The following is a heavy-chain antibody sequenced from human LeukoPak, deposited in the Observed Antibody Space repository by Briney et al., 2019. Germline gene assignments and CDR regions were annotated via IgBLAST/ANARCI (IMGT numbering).Heavy chain of an antibody. Sequence: GESLKISCKGSGYSFTSYWIGWVRQMPGKGLEWMGIIYPGDYDTRYSPSFQGQVTISADKSISTAYLQWSSLKASDTAMYYCARGYYYDSGSYSYWFDPWGQGTLVTVSS. CDR2: IYPGDYDT. J-gene: IGHJ5*02. CDR1: GYSFTSYW. D-gene: IGHD3-10*01. V-gene: IGHV5-51*01. CDR3: ARGYYYDSGSYSYWFDP.